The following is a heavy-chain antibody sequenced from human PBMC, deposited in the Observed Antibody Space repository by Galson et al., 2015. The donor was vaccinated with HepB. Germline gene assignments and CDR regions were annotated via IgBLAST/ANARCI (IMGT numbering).Heavy chain of an antibody. CDR3: ARHMGGYCSGGSCYSLNYYYYMDV. J-gene: IGHJ6*03. CDR2: IYPGDSDT. Sequence: QSGAEVKKPGESLKISCKGSGYSFTSYWIGWVRQMPGKGLEWMGIIYPGDSDTRYSPSFQGQVTISADKSISTAYLQWSSLKASDTAMYYCARHMGGYCSGGSCYSLNYYYYMDVWGKGTTVTVSS. V-gene: IGHV5-51*01. CDR1: GYSFTSYW. D-gene: IGHD2-15*01.